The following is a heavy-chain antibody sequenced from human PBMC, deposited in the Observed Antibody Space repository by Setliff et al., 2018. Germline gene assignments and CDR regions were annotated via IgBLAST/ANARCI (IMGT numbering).Heavy chain of an antibody. CDR1: GATFSSYG. Sequence: SVKVSCKASGATFSSYGISWVRQAPGQGLEWMGGTIPMFGTTEYAQKFQGRLTIITDESTNTAFMQLSSLRSDDTAVYYCVREGVDRRSSTDYRYYMDVWGKGTTV. V-gene: IGHV1-69*05. D-gene: IGHD6-6*01. CDR3: VREGVDRRSSTDYRYYMDV. CDR2: TIPMFGTT. J-gene: IGHJ6*03.